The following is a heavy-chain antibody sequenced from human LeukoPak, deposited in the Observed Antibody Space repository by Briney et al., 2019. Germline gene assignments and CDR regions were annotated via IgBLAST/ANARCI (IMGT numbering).Heavy chain of an antibody. J-gene: IGHJ4*02. V-gene: IGHV3-30*04. CDR3: ARDSSGFFDY. CDR2: ISNDGTIQ. D-gene: IGHD6-19*01. Sequence: GGSLRLSCAASGFTFRAYAMHWVRQAPGKGLEWLAVISNDGTIQYYADSVKGRFTISRDNAKNSLYLQMNSLRAEDTAVYYCARDSSGFFDYWGQGTLVTVSS. CDR1: GFTFRAYA.